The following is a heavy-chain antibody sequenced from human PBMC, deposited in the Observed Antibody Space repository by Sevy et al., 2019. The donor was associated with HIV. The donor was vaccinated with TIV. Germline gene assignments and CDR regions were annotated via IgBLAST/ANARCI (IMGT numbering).Heavy chain of an antibody. CDR3: ARDRNYDFWSGYYTTYYYYGMDV. J-gene: IGHJ6*02. CDR2: INPNSGGT. D-gene: IGHD3-3*01. V-gene: IGHV1-2*06. CDR1: GYTFTGYY. Sequence: ASVKVSCKASGYTFTGYYMHWVRQAPGQGLEWMGRINPNSGGTNYAQKFQGRVTMTRDTSISTAYMELSRLRSDDTAVYSCARDRNYDFWSGYYTTYYYYGMDVWGQGTTVTVSS.